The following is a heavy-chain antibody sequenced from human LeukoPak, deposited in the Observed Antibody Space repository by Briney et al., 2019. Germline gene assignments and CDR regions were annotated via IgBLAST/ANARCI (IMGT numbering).Heavy chain of an antibody. J-gene: IGHJ5*02. V-gene: IGHV1-2*02. CDR3: ARDNSVGDNAWWFDP. Sequence: ASVKVSCRASGYTFTGYYMHWVRQAPGQGLEWMGWINPNSGGTNYAQKFQGRVTMTRDMSTSTDYMELSSLRSEDTAIYYCARDNSVGDNAWWFDPWGQGTLVTVSS. D-gene: IGHD1-26*01. CDR2: INPNSGGT. CDR1: GYTFTGYY.